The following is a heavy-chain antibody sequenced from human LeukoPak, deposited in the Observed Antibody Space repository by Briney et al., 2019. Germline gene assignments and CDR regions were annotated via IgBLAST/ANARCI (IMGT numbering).Heavy chain of an antibody. CDR2: IKQDGSEM. CDR3: ARDQGVDYDSWTGYPLFDY. J-gene: IGHJ4*02. Sequence: GGSLRLSCAASGFTFSSYWMTWVRQAPGKGLEWVANIKQDGSEMYYVDSVKGRLTISRDNAKNSLYLQMNSLRAEDTAVYYCARDQGVDYDSWTGYPLFDYWGEGTLVTVPS. CDR1: GFTFSSYW. V-gene: IGHV3-7*05. D-gene: IGHD3-3*01.